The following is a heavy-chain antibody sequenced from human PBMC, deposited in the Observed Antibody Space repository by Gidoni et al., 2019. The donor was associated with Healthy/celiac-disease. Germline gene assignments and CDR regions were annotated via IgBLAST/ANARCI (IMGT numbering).Heavy chain of an antibody. Sequence: QVQLVESGGGVVKPGRSLRLSCAASGFTFSSYAMHWVRQAPGKGLEWLAVISYDGSNKYDADSVKVRFTIFRDNSKNTLYLQMNSLRAEDTAVYYCARDILEWLLYEKSYYYYYGMDVWGQGTTVTVSS. J-gene: IGHJ6*02. CDR1: GFTFSSYA. CDR3: ARDILEWLLYEKSYYYYYGMDV. V-gene: IGHV3-30-3*01. D-gene: IGHD3-3*01. CDR2: ISYDGSNK.